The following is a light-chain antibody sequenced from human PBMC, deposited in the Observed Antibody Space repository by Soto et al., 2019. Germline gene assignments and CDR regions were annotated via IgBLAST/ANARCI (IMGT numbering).Light chain of an antibody. CDR3: QQANSFPFT. V-gene: IGKV1-12*01. CDR1: QGISSC. Sequence: DIQMTQSPSSVSASVGDRVTITCRASQGISSCLAWYQQKPGKAPNLLIYAASSLQTGVPSRFSGSGSGTDFTLTISSLQPEDFETYYCQQANSFPFTFGPGTKVDIK. J-gene: IGKJ3*01. CDR2: AAS.